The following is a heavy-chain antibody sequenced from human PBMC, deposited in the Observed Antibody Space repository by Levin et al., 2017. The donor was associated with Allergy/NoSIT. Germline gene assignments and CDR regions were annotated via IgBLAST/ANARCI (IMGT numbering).Heavy chain of an antibody. CDR2: INPNSGGT. Sequence: PGGSLRLSCKASGYTFTGYYMHWVRQAPGQGLEWMGWINPNSGGTNYAQKFQGRVTMTRDTSISTAYMELSRLRSDDTAVYYCARDTYCSSTSCYTGGYYYDGMDVWGQGTTVTVSS. CDR1: GYTFTGYY. V-gene: IGHV1-2*02. CDR3: ARDTYCSSTSCYTGGYYYDGMDV. J-gene: IGHJ6*02. D-gene: IGHD2-2*02.